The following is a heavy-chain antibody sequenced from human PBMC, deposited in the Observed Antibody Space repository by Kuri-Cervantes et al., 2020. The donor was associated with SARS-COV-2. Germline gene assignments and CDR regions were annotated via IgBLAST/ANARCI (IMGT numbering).Heavy chain of an antibody. Sequence: SETLSLTCTVSGGYIGSHTYFWGWIRQPPGKGLEWIGNIYYSGTTYYNPSLWSRVAISVDPSKNQFSLKLSTVIASDTAVYYCAVGLYGSGSYFPAYKYYAMDVWGQGTTVTVSS. V-gene: IGHV4-39*01. D-gene: IGHD3-10*01. CDR2: IYYSGTT. CDR3: AVGLYGSGSYFPAYKYYAMDV. J-gene: IGHJ6*02. CDR1: GGYIGSHTYF.